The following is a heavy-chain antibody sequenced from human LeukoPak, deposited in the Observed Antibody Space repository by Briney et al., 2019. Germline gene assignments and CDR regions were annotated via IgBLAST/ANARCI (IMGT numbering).Heavy chain of an antibody. CDR2: IIPILGIA. CDR3: ASRESSGYEDY. V-gene: IGHV1-69*04. Sequence: SVKVSCKASGCTFSSYAISWVRQAPGQGLEWMGRIIPILGIANYAQKFQGRVTITADKSTSTAYVELSSLRSEDTAVYYCASRESSGYEDYWGQGAPVTVSS. J-gene: IGHJ4*02. CDR1: GCTFSSYA. D-gene: IGHD3-22*01.